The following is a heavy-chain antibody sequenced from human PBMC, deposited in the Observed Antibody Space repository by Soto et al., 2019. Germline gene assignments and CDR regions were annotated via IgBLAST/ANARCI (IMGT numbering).Heavy chain of an antibody. CDR3: ARGLFEVYGGDLVY. Sequence: SETLSLTCTVSGGSISNHYWTWIRQSPGKGLEWIGSIYYSVNTNYNPSLDSRVTISVDTSKNQFFLELTSVTTADTALYYCARGLFEVYGGDLVYWGQGTLVTVSS. J-gene: IGHJ4*02. D-gene: IGHD4-17*01. CDR2: IYYSVNT. V-gene: IGHV4-59*11. CDR1: GGSISNHY.